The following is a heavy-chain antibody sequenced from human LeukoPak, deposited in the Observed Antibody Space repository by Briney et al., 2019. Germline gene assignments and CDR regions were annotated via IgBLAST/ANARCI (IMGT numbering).Heavy chain of an antibody. J-gene: IGHJ4*02. CDR1: GFTFSSYE. D-gene: IGHD3-10*01. V-gene: IGHV3-48*03. CDR2: ISSSGSTI. CDR3: ARNQRDYGSGEYYFDY. Sequence: SGGSLRLSCAASGFTFSSYEMNWVRQAPGKGLEWVSYISSSGSTIYYAGTVKGRFTITRDNAKNSLYLQMNSLRAEDTAVYYCARNQRDYGSGEYYFDYWGQGALVIVSS.